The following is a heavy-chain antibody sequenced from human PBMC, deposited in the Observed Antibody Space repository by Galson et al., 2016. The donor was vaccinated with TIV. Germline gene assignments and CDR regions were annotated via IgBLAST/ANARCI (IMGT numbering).Heavy chain of an antibody. V-gene: IGHV4-59*01. D-gene: IGHD3-22*01. Sequence: SETLSLTCTVSGGSISSYFWSWIRQSPGKGLTWIGHIYYSGTTDYNPSLKSRVSISIDSSKKQFSLRLTSVTAADTAVYYCARDGVINPRVLEYWGQGALVTVSS. CDR3: ARDGVINPRVLEY. CDR2: IYYSGTT. J-gene: IGHJ4*01. CDR1: GGSISSYF.